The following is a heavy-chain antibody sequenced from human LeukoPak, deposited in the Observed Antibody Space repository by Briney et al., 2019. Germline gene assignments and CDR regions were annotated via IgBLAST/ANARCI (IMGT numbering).Heavy chain of an antibody. CDR2: IYTSGST. V-gene: IGHV4-61*02. D-gene: IGHD2-2*01. CDR1: GGSISSGSYY. J-gene: IGHJ4*02. CDR3: ARGLVVPAGYYDY. Sequence: SETLSLTCTVSGGSISSGSYYGSWIRQPAGKGLEWIGRIYTSGSTNYNPSLKSRVTISVDTSKNQFSLKLSSVTAADTAVYYCARGLVVPAGYYDYWGQGTLVTVSS.